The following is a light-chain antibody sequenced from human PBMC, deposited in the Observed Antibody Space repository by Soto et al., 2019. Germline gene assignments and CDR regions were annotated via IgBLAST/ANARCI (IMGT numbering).Light chain of an antibody. CDR2: GAS. CDR1: QSVSSSY. CDR3: QQHGSSPLT. J-gene: IGKJ4*01. V-gene: IGKV3-20*01. Sequence: EIVLTQSPGTLSLSPGERATLSCRASQSVSSSYLAWYQQKPGQGPRLLIYGASSRATGIPDRFSGSGSGTGLTVTISRLEPGDFAVYYCQQHGSSPLTFAGGTKVEIK.